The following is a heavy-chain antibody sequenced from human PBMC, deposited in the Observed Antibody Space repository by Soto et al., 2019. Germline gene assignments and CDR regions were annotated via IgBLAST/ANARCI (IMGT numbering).Heavy chain of an antibody. Sequence: QVQLQQWGAGLLKPSETLSLTCAVYDGSLSDDYYTWTRQSPGKGLEWIGEIHPSGSTYYNPFLKTRVPLSQDTSNKQFSLKLMSVTAADTGEYCCSRGNDAYKGGRTWGQETLVTVSS. D-gene: IGHD1-1*01. J-gene: IGHJ5*02. CDR3: SRGNDAYKGGRT. CDR1: DGSLSDDY. CDR2: IHPSGST. V-gene: IGHV4-34*02.